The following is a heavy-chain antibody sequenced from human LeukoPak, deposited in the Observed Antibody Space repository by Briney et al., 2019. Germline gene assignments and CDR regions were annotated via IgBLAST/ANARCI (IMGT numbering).Heavy chain of an antibody. CDR2: IYYSGST. D-gene: IGHD3-22*01. V-gene: IGHV4-59*08. J-gene: IGHJ4*02. Sequence: PSETLSLTCTVSGGSISSYYWSWIRQPPGKGLEWIGYIYYSGSTNYNPSLKSRVTISVDTSKNQFSLKLSSVTAADTAVYYCARLGYYYDSSGDDYWGQGTLVTVSS. CDR1: GGSISSYY. CDR3: ARLGYYYDSSGDDY.